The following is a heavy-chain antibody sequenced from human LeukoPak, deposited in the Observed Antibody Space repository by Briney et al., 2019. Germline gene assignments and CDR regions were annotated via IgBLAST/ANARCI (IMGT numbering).Heavy chain of an antibody. V-gene: IGHV1-2*02. CDR3: ARGSSGYYYVWYFDL. CDR1: GYTFTGYY. J-gene: IGHJ2*01. D-gene: IGHD3-22*01. CDR2: INPNSGGT. Sequence: ASVKVSCKASGYTFTGYYMRWVRQAPGQGLEWMGWINPNSGGTNYAQKFQGRVTMTRDTSISTAYMELSRLRSDDTAVYYCARGSSGYYYVWYFDLWGRGTLVTVSS.